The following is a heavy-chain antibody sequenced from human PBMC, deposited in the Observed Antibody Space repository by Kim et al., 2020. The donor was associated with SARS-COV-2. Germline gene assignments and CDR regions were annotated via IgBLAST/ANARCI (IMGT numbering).Heavy chain of an antibody. Sequence: GGSLRLSCAASGFTFSSYSMNWVRQAPGKGLEWVSSISSSSSYISYADSVKGRFTISRDNAKNSLYLQMNSLRAEDTAVYYCARDPIGFLFYYYGMDVWG. CDR2: ISSSSSYI. CDR3: ARDPIGFLFYYYGMDV. CDR1: GFTFSSYS. V-gene: IGHV3-21*01. J-gene: IGHJ6*01. D-gene: IGHD2-21*01.